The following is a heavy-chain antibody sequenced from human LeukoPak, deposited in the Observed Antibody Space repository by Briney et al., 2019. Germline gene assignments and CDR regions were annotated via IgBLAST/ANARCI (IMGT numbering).Heavy chain of an antibody. Sequence: GGSLRLSCAASGFTVSSNYMSWVRQAPGKGLEWVSVIYSGGSTYYADSVKGRFTISRDNSKNTLYLQMNSLRAEDTAVYYCARDDPSIAARSEYYYYYMDVWGKGTTVTVSS. CDR2: IYSGGST. V-gene: IGHV3-66*01. D-gene: IGHD6-6*01. CDR1: GFTVSSNY. CDR3: ARDDPSIAARSEYYYYYMDV. J-gene: IGHJ6*03.